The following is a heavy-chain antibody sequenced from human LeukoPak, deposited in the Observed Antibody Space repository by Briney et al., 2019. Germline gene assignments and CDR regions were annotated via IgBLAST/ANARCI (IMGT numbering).Heavy chain of an antibody. CDR2: ISGSSGST. V-gene: IGHV3-23*01. Sequence: GGSLRLSCAASGFTFSSYAMSWVRQAPGKGLEWVSTISGSSGSTYYADSVKGRFTISRDNSKNTLYLQMNSLRAEDTAVYYCAKGQHYYDSSGYFDYWGQGTVVTVSS. J-gene: IGHJ4*02. CDR1: GFTFSSYA. D-gene: IGHD3-22*01. CDR3: AKGQHYYDSSGYFDY.